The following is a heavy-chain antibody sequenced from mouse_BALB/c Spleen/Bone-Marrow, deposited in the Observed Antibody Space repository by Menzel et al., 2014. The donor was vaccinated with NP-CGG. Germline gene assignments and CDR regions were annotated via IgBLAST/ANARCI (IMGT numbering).Heavy chain of an antibody. J-gene: IGHJ2*01. CDR3: ARAHYDYVLFDY. Sequence: VKLVESGPGLVAPSRSLSITCTVSGFSLTSYGVHWVRQPPGKGLEWLGVIWAGGSTNYNSALMSRLSISKDNSKSQVFLKMISLQTDDTAMYYCARAHYDYVLFDYWGQGTTLTVSS. V-gene: IGHV2-9*02. CDR2: IWAGGST. D-gene: IGHD2-4*01. CDR1: GFSLTSYG.